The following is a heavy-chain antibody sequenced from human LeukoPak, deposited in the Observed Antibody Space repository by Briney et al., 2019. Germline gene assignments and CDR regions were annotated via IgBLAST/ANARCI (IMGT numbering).Heavy chain of an antibody. Sequence: PGGSLRLSCAASGFTFSSYAMSWVRQAPGKGLEWVSAISGSGGSTYYADSVKGRFTISRDNSKNTLYLQMNSLRVDDTAVYYCARERAAFRSRGMDVWGKGTTVTVSS. CDR3: ARERAAFRSRGMDV. D-gene: IGHD3-10*01. J-gene: IGHJ6*04. CDR2: ISGSGGST. V-gene: IGHV3-23*01. CDR1: GFTFSSYA.